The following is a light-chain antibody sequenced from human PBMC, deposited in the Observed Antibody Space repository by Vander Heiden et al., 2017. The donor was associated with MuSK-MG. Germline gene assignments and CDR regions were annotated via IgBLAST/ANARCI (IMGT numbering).Light chain of an antibody. CDR1: QSVNNNY. Sequence: DIVLTQSPDPLSLSPGERATLSCRASQSVNNNYLAWYQQKPGQAPRLLIYDASNRATGIQARFSGSGYGTDFTLTISSLEPEDFAVYYCQQRTDWPPAYSFGQGTKLEIK. J-gene: IGKJ2*03. V-gene: IGKV3-11*01. CDR2: DAS. CDR3: QQRTDWPPAYS.